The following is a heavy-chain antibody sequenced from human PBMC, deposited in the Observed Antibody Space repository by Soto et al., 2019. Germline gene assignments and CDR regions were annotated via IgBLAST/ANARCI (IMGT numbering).Heavy chain of an antibody. CDR3: ARHVPAAGYYYGMDV. J-gene: IGHJ6*02. V-gene: IGHV1-69*12. CDR2: IIPMFGTA. Sequence: QVQLVQSGAEVKKPGSSVKVSCKASGGTFSSYAISWVRQAPGQGLEWMGGIIPMFGTANYAQKFQGRVTIPAYESASTAYMELRSLRSEDTAVYYCARHVPAAGYYYGMDVWGQGTTVTVSS. D-gene: IGHD2-2*01. CDR1: GGTFSSYA.